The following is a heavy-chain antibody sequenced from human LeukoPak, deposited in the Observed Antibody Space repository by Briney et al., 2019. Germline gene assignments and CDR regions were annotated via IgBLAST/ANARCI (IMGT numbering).Heavy chain of an antibody. D-gene: IGHD4-11*01. CDR1: GITVSNNY. CDR3: ARVYN. V-gene: IGHV3-66*01. Sequence: GGSLRLSCAASGITVSNNYMSWVRQAPGKGLEWVSLIYSGGSTYYADSVRGRSTISRDSSKNTVYLQMDSLRVEDTAVYYCARVYNWGRGTLVTVSS. CDR2: IYSGGST. J-gene: IGHJ4*02.